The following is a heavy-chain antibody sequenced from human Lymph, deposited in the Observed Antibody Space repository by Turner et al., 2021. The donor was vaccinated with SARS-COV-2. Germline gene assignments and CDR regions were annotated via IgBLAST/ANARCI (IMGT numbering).Heavy chain of an antibody. D-gene: IGHD6-13*01. CDR1: GGTFSSSA. J-gene: IGHJ6*02. Sequence: QVQLVQSGAEVKKPGSSVKVSCKASGGTFSSSAISWVRQAPGQGLQWMGLIIPRLGISNNAQKFQGRVTIPADKSTSTAYMELGSLRSEDTAVYYCARIVAPGMGGGVYYYYYGMDVWGQGTTVTVSS. V-gene: IGHV1-69*10. CDR3: ARIVAPGMGGGVYYYYYGMDV. CDR2: IIPRLGIS.